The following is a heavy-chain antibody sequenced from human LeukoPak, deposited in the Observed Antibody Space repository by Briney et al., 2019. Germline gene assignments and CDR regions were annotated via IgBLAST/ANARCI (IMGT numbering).Heavy chain of an antibody. V-gene: IGHV3-30*18. CDR3: AKDGEAVVTPCYYFDY. D-gene: IGHD4-23*01. CDR1: GFTFSIYG. Sequence: GGSLRLSCAASGFTFSIYGMRGVPEAPGKGLEWVAVISYDGSNKYYADSVKGRFTISRDNSKNTLYLQMNSLRAEDTAVYYCAKDGEAVVTPCYYFDYWGQGTLVTVSS. CDR2: ISYDGSNK. J-gene: IGHJ4*02.